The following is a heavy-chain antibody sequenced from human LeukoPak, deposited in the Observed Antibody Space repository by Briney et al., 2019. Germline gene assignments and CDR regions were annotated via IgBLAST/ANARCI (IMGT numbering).Heavy chain of an antibody. V-gene: IGHV3-74*01. CDR2: IDEDGKTI. CDR1: GFTFNSYW. Sequence: GGSLRLSCAASGFTFNSYWMHWVRQAPGKGLVWVSRIDEDGKTIDYAAPVKGRFTISRDNAKDTLDLQMSSLRDEDTAVYYCVSDLCGGDDQWGRGTLVTVSS. D-gene: IGHD3-3*01. J-gene: IGHJ5*02. CDR3: VSDLCGGDDQ.